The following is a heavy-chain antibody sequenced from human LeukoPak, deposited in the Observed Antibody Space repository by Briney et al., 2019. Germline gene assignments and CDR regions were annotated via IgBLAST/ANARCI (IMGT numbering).Heavy chain of an antibody. CDR3: ARETFGVVAYFDY. CDR1: GGSISSYY. D-gene: IGHD3-3*01. V-gene: IGHV4-59*12. Sequence: SETLSLTCTVSGGSISSYYWSWIRQPPGKGLEWIGYIYYSGSTNYNPSLKSRVTISVDTSKNQFSLKLSSVTAADTAVYYCARETFGVVAYFDYWGQGTLVTVSS. J-gene: IGHJ4*02. CDR2: IYYSGST.